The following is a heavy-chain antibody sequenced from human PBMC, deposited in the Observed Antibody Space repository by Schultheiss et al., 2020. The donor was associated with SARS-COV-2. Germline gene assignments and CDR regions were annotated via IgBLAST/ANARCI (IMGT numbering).Heavy chain of an antibody. CDR3: ARVGGGNAFDI. Sequence: SQTLSLTCAVYGGSLSGYFWSWIRQPPGKGLEWIGEIHHNGSTNFNPSLKSRVTISVDMSKNQFSLKLNSVTAADTAVYYCARVGGGNAFDIWGQGTMVTVSS. D-gene: IGHD1-26*01. CDR2: IHHNGST. CDR1: GGSLSGYF. V-gene: IGHV4-34*01. J-gene: IGHJ3*02.